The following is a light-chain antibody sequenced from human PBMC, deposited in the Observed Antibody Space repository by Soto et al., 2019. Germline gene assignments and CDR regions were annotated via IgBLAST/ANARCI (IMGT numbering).Light chain of an antibody. V-gene: IGKV3-15*01. J-gene: IGKJ4*01. CDR2: GAS. Sequence: EIVLTQAPATLSVSPLERATLSCRASQSVYSNLAWYQQKPGQAPTFLIYGASTRATGIPARFSGSGSGTEFTLTISSLQSEDFAVYYCQQYDNWPLTFGGGTKVDIK. CDR1: QSVYSN. CDR3: QQYDNWPLT.